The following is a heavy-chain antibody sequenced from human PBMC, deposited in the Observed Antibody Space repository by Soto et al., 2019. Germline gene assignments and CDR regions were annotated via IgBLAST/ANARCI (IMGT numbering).Heavy chain of an antibody. CDR1: GFTFSNYA. CDR3: ASSPLTTVTDYYYYGMDV. V-gene: IGHV3-23*01. Sequence: GGSLRLSCAASGFTFSNYAMSWVRQAPGKGLEWVSAISSSGGSTYYADSVKGRFTISRDNSKNTLYLQMNSLRAEDTAVYYCASSPLTTVTDYYYYGMDVWGQGTTVTVSS. CDR2: ISSSGGST. D-gene: IGHD4-4*01. J-gene: IGHJ6*02.